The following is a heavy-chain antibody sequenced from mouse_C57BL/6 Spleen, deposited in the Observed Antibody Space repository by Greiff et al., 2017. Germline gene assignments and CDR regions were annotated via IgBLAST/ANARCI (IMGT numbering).Heavy chain of an antibody. V-gene: IGHV1-55*01. Sequence: QVQLQQPGAELVKPGASVKMSCKASGYTFTSYWITWVQPRPGQGLEWIGDIYPGSGSTNYNEKFKSKATLTVDTSSSTAYMQLSSLTSEDSAVYYCARSDYSNYLYYFDYWGQGTTLTVSS. D-gene: IGHD2-5*01. CDR3: ARSDYSNYLYYFDY. CDR2: IYPGSGST. CDR1: GYTFTSYW. J-gene: IGHJ2*01.